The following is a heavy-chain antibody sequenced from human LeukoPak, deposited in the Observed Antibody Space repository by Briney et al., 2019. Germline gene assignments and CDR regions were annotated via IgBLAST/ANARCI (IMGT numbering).Heavy chain of an antibody. CDR2: IIPIFGTA. J-gene: IGHJ4*02. D-gene: IGHD3-3*01. V-gene: IGHV1-69*13. Sequence: SVKVSCKASGGTFSSYAISWVRQAPGQGLEWMGGIIPIFGTANYAQKFQGRVTITADESTSTAYMELSSLRSEDTAVYYCARTPPWSGYYGGHYYFDYWGQGTLVTVSS. CDR1: GGTFSSYA. CDR3: ARTPPWSGYYGGHYYFDY.